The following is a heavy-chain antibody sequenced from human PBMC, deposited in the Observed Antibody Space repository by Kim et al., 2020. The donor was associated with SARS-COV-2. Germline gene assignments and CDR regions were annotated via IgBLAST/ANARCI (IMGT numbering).Heavy chain of an antibody. J-gene: IGHJ6*02. Sequence: RFTISRDNSKNTLYLQMNSLRAEDTAVYYCARDPKGYQLLYHYYYYGMDVWGQGTTVTVSS. CDR3: ARDPKGYQLLYHYYYYGMDV. D-gene: IGHD2-2*02. V-gene: IGHV3-30*01.